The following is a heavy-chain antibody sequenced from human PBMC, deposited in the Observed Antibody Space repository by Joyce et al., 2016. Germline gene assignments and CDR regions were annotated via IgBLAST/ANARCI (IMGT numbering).Heavy chain of an antibody. CDR1: EYSFTNYW. CDR3: AGYYDSSGYFGFWYFDL. V-gene: IGHV5-10-1*03. D-gene: IGHD3-22*01. CDR2: IHPIDSYI. Sequence: EAQLVQSGAEVKKSGESLRISCKASEYSFTNYWISWVRQMPGKGLEWMGRIHPIDSYINYSPSFQGHVTISVDKSNSTAYLQWSSLKASDTAIYYCAGYYDSSGYFGFWYFDLWGRGTLVTVSS. J-gene: IGHJ2*01.